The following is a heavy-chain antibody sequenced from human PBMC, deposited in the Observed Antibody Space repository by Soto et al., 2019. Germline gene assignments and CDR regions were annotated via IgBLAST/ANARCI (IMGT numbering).Heavy chain of an antibody. V-gene: IGHV3-11*06. J-gene: IGHJ4*02. Sequence: RGSLRLSCAASGFIFSDYYMSWIRQAPGKGLEWIGYSSNSGSFTRYADSVKGRFSISRDNAENSLFLQLNSLRGEDTAIYYCVRSGDNYNLLDYWGQGTPVTVSS. CDR3: VRSGDNYNLLDY. D-gene: IGHD1-1*01. CDR1: GFIFSDYY. CDR2: SSNSGSFT.